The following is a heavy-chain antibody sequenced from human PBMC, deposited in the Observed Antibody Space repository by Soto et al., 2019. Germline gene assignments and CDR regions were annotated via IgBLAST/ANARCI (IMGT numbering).Heavy chain of an antibody. CDR2: ISGSGGDT. Sequence: GGSLRLSCAVSGFTFGNFATTWVRQAPGKGLEWVSGISGSGGDTYYADSVKGRFTISRDNSKNTLYLQMSSLRADDTATFYCARTESSGWSTRYGMDVWGQGTTVTVSS. D-gene: IGHD6-19*01. V-gene: IGHV3-23*01. CDR1: GFTFGNFA. CDR3: ARTESSGWSTRYGMDV. J-gene: IGHJ6*02.